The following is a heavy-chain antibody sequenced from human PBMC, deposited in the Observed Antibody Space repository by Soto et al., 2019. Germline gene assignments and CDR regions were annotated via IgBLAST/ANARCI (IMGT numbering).Heavy chain of an antibody. D-gene: IGHD3-3*01. Sequence: VVSLPLSCAASGFTFSSYAMGWVRQGPGKGLEWVAVVSIGGSTHYADSVRGRFTISRDNSKNSVFLQMNSLRPEDTALYYCGTDHMICRVADDWGLGT. CDR3: GTDHMICRVADD. CDR2: VSIGGST. CDR1: GFTFSSYA. J-gene: IGHJ4*02. V-gene: IGHV3-23*01.